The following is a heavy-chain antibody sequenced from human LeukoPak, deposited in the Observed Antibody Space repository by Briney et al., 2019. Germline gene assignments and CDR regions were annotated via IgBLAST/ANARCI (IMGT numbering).Heavy chain of an antibody. CDR3: AREWWYLDY. J-gene: IGHJ4*02. Sequence: GGSLRLSCAASGFTFTTYSMTWVRQAPGRGLDWVARIKEDGSDIHYVDSVKGRFTISRDNAKNSLYLRMNSLRAEDTAVYYCAREWWYLDYWGQGTLVTVSS. D-gene: IGHD2-15*01. CDR2: IKEDGSDI. V-gene: IGHV3-7*05. CDR1: GFTFTTYS.